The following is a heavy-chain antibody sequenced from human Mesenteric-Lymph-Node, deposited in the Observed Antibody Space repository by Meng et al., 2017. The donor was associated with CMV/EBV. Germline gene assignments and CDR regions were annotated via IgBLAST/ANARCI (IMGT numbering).Heavy chain of an antibody. CDR2: IYSGGSST. D-gene: IGHD3-22*01. J-gene: IGHJ4*02. CDR3: AKYYDSSGYSFGKHYFDY. Sequence: GGSLRLSCAASGFTFSSYAMSWVRQAPGKGLEWVSVIYSGGSSTYYADSVKGRFIIFRDNSKNTLYLQMSSLRAEDTAVYYCAKYYDSSGYSFGKHYFDYWGQGTLVTVSS. CDR1: GFTFSSYA. V-gene: IGHV3-23*03.